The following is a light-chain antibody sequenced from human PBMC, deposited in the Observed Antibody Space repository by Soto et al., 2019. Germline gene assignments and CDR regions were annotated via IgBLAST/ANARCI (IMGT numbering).Light chain of an antibody. V-gene: IGLV1-44*01. CDR1: RSDIGSNT. Sequence: QSVLTQPPSASGTPGQRVTISCSGVRSDIGSNTVDWYQQLPGTAPKLLIYSNNQRPSGVPDRFSGSKSGTSASLAISRLQSEDEADYYCAAWDDSLNVYVFGTGTKVTVL. J-gene: IGLJ1*01. CDR2: SNN. CDR3: AAWDDSLNVYV.